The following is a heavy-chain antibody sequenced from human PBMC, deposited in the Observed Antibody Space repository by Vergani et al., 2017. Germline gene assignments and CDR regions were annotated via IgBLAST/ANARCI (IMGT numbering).Heavy chain of an antibody. CDR3: ARVNTETNGHLYYYYYMDV. CDR2: IAYTVRP. V-gene: IGHV4-34*01. CDR1: GGSFTSYH. J-gene: IGHJ6*03. D-gene: IGHD4-11*01. Sequence: QVQLQQWGGGLLKPSETLSLTCVVNGGSFTSYHWTWIRQSPGEGLEWVGDIAYTVRPDYNPSLKSRITMSVDKSRNQFSLTLNSVTATDTAIYFCARVNTETNGHLYYYYYMDVWGQGTAVTVS.